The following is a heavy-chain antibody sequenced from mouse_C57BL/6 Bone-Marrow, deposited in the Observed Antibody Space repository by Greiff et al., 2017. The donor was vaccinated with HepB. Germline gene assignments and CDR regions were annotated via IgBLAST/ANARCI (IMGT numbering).Heavy chain of an antibody. CDR1: GFTFSDYG. J-gene: IGHJ4*01. Sequence: EVKLMESGGGLVKPGGSLKLSCAASGFTFSDYGMHWVRQAPEKGLEWVAYISSGSSTIYYADTVKGRFTISRDNAKNTLFRQMTSLRSEDTAMYLCARERLRWYYAMDYWGQGTSVTVSS. V-gene: IGHV5-17*01. CDR3: ARERLRWYYAMDY. D-gene: IGHD2-4*01. CDR2: ISSGSSTI.